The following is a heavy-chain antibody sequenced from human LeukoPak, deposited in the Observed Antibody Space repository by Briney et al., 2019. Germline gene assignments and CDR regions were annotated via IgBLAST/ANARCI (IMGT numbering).Heavy chain of an antibody. CDR2: ISDTYSAT. V-gene: IGHV3-23*01. CDR3: VRHDSFIPF. D-gene: IGHD5-18*01. CDR1: GFTFTNYA. Sequence: PGGSLRLSCAASGFTFTNYAMTWVRQAQGKGLEWVSSISDTYSATYYTDSVKGRFTISRDNSKNTVYLQLNNLRAEDTAVYFCVRHDSFIPFWGQGALVTVSS. J-gene: IGHJ4*02.